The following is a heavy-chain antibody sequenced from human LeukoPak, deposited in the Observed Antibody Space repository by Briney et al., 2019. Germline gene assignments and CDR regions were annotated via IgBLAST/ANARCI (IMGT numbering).Heavy chain of an antibody. V-gene: IGHV3-23*01. D-gene: IGHD1-26*01. CDR3: AKENPVGGTNYFDY. CDR2: ITGSGDST. Sequence: GGSLRLSCAASGFTFGSYAMNWVRQAPGKGLEWVSAITGSGDSTYYADSVKGRFTISRDNSKNTLSLQMNSLRAEDTAVYYCAKENPVGGTNYFDYWGQGTLVTVPS. CDR1: GFTFGSYA. J-gene: IGHJ4*02.